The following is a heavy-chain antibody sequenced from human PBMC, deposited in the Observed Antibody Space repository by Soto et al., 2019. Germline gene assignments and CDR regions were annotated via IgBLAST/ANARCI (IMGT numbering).Heavy chain of an antibody. Sequence: GGSLRLSCAASGFIFKMYWMHWVRQSPGKGLVWISRIYNDGTYSDYADSVRGRFTISRDNVNDTLYLQMNKLRAEDSVLYYCTRGPRPISTGTGAYWGQGTQVTVSS. CDR3: TRGPRPISTGTGAY. J-gene: IGHJ4*02. D-gene: IGHD3-10*01. CDR1: GFIFKMYW. CDR2: IYNDGTYS. V-gene: IGHV3-74*01.